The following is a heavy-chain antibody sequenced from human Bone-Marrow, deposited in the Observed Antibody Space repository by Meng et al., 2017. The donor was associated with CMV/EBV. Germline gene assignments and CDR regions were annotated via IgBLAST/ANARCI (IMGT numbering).Heavy chain of an antibody. CDR2: IIPIFGTA. V-gene: IGHV1-69*05. CDR3: ARDELGSIAAAGYYYYGMDV. D-gene: IGHD6-13*01. Sequence: SVNVSCKPSVGTFSSYAISWVRQAPGQGLEWMGGIIPIFGTANYAQKFQGRVTITTDESTSTAYMELSSLRSEDTAVYYRARDELGSIAAAGYYYYGMDVWGQGTTVTVSS. CDR1: VGTFSSYA. J-gene: IGHJ6*02.